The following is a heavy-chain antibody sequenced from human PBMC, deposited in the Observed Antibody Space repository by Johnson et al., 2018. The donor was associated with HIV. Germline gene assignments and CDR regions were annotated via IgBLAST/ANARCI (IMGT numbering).Heavy chain of an antibody. D-gene: IGHD3-10*01. Sequence: VQLLESGGGVVQPGRSLRLSCTVSGFTFNDYAMNWVRQPPGKGLEWVSGINWNGGSTGYADSVKGRFTISRDNAKNSLYLEMNSLRAEDTAVYYCASFRGVIRSDAFDIWGQGTMVTVSS. V-gene: IGHV3-20*04. CDR1: GFTFNDYA. CDR2: INWNGGST. J-gene: IGHJ3*02. CDR3: ASFRGVIRSDAFDI.